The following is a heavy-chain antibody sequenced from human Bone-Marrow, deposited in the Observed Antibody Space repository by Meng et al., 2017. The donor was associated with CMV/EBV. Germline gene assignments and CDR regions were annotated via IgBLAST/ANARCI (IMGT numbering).Heavy chain of an antibody. J-gene: IGHJ4*02. D-gene: IGHD6-6*01. V-gene: IGHV3-48*04. CDR1: GFTFSSYS. CDR2: ISSSSSTI. CDR3: ARARRYSSSSPYYFDY. Sequence: GGSLRLSCAASGFTFSSYSMNWVRQAPGKGLEWVSYISSSSSTIYYADSVKGRFTISRDNAKNSLYLQMNSLRAEDTAVYYCARARRYSSSSPYYFDYWGQGTLVTVSS.